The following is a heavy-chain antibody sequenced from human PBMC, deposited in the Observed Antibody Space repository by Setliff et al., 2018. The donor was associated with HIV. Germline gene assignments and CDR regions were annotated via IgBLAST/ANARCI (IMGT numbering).Heavy chain of an antibody. CDR2: INHSGST. J-gene: IGHJ5*02. D-gene: IGHD4-17*01. Sequence: TLSLTCAVYGGSFNGYSWTWIRQPPGKGLEWIGGINHSGSTNYNPSLKSRVTISVDTSKSQFSLKLNSVTAADTAVYYCARAPGPYGDYNWFDPWGQGALVTVSS. V-gene: IGHV4-34*09. CDR1: GGSFNGYS. CDR3: ARAPGPYGDYNWFDP.